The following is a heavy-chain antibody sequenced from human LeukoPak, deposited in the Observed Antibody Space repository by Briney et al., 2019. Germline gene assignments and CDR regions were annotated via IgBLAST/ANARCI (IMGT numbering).Heavy chain of an antibody. V-gene: IGHV1-18*01. D-gene: IGHD3-22*01. CDR3: ARDRAGLYYYDSSGYGDFDY. Sequence: ASVKVSCKASGYTFTSYGISWVRQAPGQGLEWMGWISAYNGNTNYAQKLQGRVTMTTDTPTSTAYMELRSLRSDDTAVYYCARDRAGLYYYDSSGYGDFDYWGQGTLVTVSS. J-gene: IGHJ4*02. CDR1: GYTFTSYG. CDR2: ISAYNGNT.